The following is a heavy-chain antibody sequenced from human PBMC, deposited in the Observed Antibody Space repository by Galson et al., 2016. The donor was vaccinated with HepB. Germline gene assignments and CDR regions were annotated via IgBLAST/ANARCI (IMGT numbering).Heavy chain of an antibody. V-gene: IGHV1-18*04. CDR1: GYRFSDYG. CDR2: INTYKLNT. J-gene: IGHJ6*02. CDR3: ARERGAYAYGDV. D-gene: IGHD5-18*01. Sequence: QSGAEVKKPGASVKVSCKASGYRFSDYGISWVRQAPGQGLEWLGWINTYKLNTNYAQRLQDRVTMTIDKSTSTAYMELRSLTSDDTAVYYCARERGAYAYGDVWGQGTTVTVSS.